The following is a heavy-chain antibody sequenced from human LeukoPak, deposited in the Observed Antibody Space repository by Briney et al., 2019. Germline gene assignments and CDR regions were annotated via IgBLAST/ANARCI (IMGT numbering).Heavy chain of an antibody. Sequence: PSETLSLTCTVSGGSISSGDYYWRWLRQPPGKGLEWIGYIYYSGSTYYNPSLKSRVTISVDTSKNQFSLKLSSVTAADTAVYYCARSVVPAAIRFDPWGQGTLVTVSS. CDR1: GGSISSGDYY. V-gene: IGHV4-30-4*01. D-gene: IGHD2-2*02. J-gene: IGHJ5*02. CDR2: IYYSGST. CDR3: ARSVVPAAIRFDP.